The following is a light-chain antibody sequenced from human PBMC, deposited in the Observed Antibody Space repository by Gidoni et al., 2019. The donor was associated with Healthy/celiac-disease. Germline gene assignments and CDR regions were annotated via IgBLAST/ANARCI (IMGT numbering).Light chain of an antibody. CDR1: QGISNY. V-gene: IGKV1-27*01. J-gene: IGKJ3*01. CDR2: AAS. Sequence: DIQMTQSPSSLSASVGDRVTITCRASQGISNYLAWYQQKPGKVPKLLIYAASTLQSGVPSRFSGSGSGTDFTLTISSLQPEDVATYYCQKYNSAPRRTFXPXTKVDIK. CDR3: QKYNSAPRRT.